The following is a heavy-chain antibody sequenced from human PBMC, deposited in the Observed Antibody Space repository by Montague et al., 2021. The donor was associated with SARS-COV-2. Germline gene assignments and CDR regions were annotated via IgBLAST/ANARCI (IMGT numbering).Heavy chain of an antibody. J-gene: IGHJ3*01. CDR3: AHDRVTMIVVAKAGSFAT. V-gene: IGHV2-5*02. D-gene: IGHD3-22*01. CDR2: IYWDDDK. CDR1: GFSLSTSGVG. Sequence: PALVKPTQTLTLTCTFSGFSLSTSGVGVGWIRQPPGKALEWLALIYWDDDKRYSPSLKSRLTITKNTSKNQVVLTMTNMDPVDTATYYCAHDRVTMIVVAKAGSFATGGQGTMVTVYS.